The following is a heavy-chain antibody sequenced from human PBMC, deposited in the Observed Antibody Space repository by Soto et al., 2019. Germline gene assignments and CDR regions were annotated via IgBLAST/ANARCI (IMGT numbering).Heavy chain of an antibody. CDR2: ITGSARHS. D-gene: IGHD3-10*01. V-gene: IGHV3-23*01. CDR3: AYGTSSQFLLSFDD. Sequence: PGGALRLSCVASGFPSSTYGFSTYAMTWVRQPPGRGLEWVSVITGSARHSYYAESVKGRFTISRDNSRNTLFLQMDSLRADDNPLYFSAYGTSSQFLLSFDDWGPATLVTVSS. J-gene: IGHJ4*01. CDR1: GFPSSTYGFSTYA.